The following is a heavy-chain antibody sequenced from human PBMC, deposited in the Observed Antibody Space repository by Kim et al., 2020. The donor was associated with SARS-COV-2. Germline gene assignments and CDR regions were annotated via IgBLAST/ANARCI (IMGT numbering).Heavy chain of an antibody. CDR1: GYTFTSYY. Sequence: ASVKVSCKASGYTFTSYYMHWVRQAPGQGLEWMGIINPSGGSTSYAQKFQGRVTMTRDTSTSTVYMELSSLRSEDTAVYYCAREYSVTVWFGESTDAFDIWGQGTMVTVSS. J-gene: IGHJ3*02. V-gene: IGHV1-46*01. CDR2: INPSGGST. CDR3: AREYSVTVWFGESTDAFDI. D-gene: IGHD3-10*01.